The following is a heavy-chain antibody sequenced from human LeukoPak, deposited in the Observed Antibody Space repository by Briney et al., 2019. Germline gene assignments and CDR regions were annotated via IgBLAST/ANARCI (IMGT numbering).Heavy chain of an antibody. J-gene: IGHJ4*02. CDR1: GGSIKRDY. CDR3: AKILQRALDY. CDR2: IHYSGAT. Sequence: SETLSLTCTVSGGSIKRDYWNWVRQPAGEGLEWIGRIHYSGATNYNPSLRSRVTMSVDTSKNQFSLRLSSVTAADTAVYYCAKILQRALDYWGQGTLVTVSS. V-gene: IGHV4-4*07.